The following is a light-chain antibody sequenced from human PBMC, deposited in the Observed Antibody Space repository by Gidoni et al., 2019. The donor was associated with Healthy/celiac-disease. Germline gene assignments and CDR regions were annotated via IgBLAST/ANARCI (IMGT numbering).Light chain of an antibody. CDR3: QQSYSTPFT. J-gene: IGKJ3*01. V-gene: IGKV1-39*01. Sequence: IQMTQSPSSLSASLGDRVTITCRARQSISSYLKWYQQKPEKAPKLLIYAASSLQSGVPSRFSGSGSGTDFTLTISSLEPEDFATYYCQQSYSTPFTFGPGTKVDIK. CDR1: QSISSY. CDR2: AAS.